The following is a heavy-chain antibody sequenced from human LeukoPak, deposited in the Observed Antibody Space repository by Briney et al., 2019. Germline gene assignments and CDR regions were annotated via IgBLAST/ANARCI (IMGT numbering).Heavy chain of an antibody. J-gene: IGHJ6*03. CDR3: ASNTVSYYYYYMDV. V-gene: IGHV4-4*07. CDR1: GGSISSYQ. D-gene: IGHD4-11*01. Sequence: SETLSLTCTVSGGSISSYQWSWIRQPAGRGLEWIGRIYTSGSTSYNPSLKSRVTMSVDTSKNQFSLKLSSVTAADTAVYYCASNTVSYYYYYMDVWGKGTTVTVSS. CDR2: IYTSGST.